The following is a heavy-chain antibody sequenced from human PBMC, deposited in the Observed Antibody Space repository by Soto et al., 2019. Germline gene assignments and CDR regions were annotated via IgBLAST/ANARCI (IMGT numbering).Heavy chain of an antibody. D-gene: IGHD2-15*01. CDR2: IIPILGIA. CDR1: GGTFSSYT. V-gene: IGHV1-69*02. CDR3: ARALLYCSGGSCHDWFDP. J-gene: IGHJ5*02. Sequence: QVQLVQSGAEVKKPGSSVKVSCKASGGTFSSYTISWVRQAPGQGLEWMGRIIPILGIANYSQKFQGRVTITADKSTSTAYVELSSLRSEDTAVYYCARALLYCSGGSCHDWFDPWGQGTLVTVSS.